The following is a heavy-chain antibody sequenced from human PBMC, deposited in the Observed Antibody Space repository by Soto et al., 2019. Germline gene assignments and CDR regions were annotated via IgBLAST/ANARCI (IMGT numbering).Heavy chain of an antibody. J-gene: IGHJ4*02. D-gene: IGHD6-13*01. CDR3: ARVSSSWGLVSYFDD. Sequence: SETLSLTCTVSGGSVSSGSYYWSWIRQPPGKGLECIGYIYYSGSTNYNPSLKSRVTISVDTSKNQFSLKLSSVTAADTAVYYCARVSSSWGLVSYFDDWGQGTRVT. V-gene: IGHV4-61*01. CDR2: IYYSGST. CDR1: GGSVSSGSYY.